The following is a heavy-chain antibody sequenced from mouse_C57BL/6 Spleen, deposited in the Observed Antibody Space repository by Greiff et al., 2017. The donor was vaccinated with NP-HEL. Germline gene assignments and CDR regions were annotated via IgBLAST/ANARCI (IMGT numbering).Heavy chain of an antibody. V-gene: IGHV1-85*01. Sequence: VQLQQSGPELVKPGASVKLSCKASGYTFTSYDINWVKQRPGKGLEWIGWIYPRDGSTKYNEKFKGKATLTVDTSSSTAYMELHSLTSDDSAVYFCARALYYGSSYPYAMDYWGQGTSVTVSS. CDR2: IYPRDGST. J-gene: IGHJ4*01. D-gene: IGHD1-1*01. CDR1: GYTFTSYD. CDR3: ARALYYGSSYPYAMDY.